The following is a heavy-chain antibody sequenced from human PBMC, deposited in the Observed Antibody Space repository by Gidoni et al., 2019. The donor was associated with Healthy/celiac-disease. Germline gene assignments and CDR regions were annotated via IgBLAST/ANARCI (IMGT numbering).Heavy chain of an antibody. CDR2: INHSGST. CDR3: ARRGSGIRRGLFDP. J-gene: IGHJ5*02. CDR1: GGSFSGYY. Sequence: QVQLQQWGAGLLKPSETLSLTCAVYGGSFSGYYWSWIRQPPGKGLEWIGEINHSGSTNYNPSLKSRVTISVDTSKNQFSLKLSSVTAADTAVYYCARRGSGIRRGLFDPWGQGTLVTVSS. V-gene: IGHV4-34*01. D-gene: IGHD3-10*01.